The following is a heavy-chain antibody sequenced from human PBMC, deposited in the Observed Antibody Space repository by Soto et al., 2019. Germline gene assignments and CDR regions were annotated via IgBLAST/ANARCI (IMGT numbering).Heavy chain of an antibody. Sequence: SETLSLTCTVSGGSISSGGYYWSWIRQHPGKGLEWIGYIYYSGSTNYNPSLKSRVTISVDTSKNQFSLKLSSVTAADTAVYYCARSYYGSGSAFYYFDYWGQGTLVTVSS. CDR3: ARSYYGSGSAFYYFDY. J-gene: IGHJ4*02. CDR2: IYYSGST. CDR1: GGSISSGGYY. D-gene: IGHD3-10*01. V-gene: IGHV4-61*08.